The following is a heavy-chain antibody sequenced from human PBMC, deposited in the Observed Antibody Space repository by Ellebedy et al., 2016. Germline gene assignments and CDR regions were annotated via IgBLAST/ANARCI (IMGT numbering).Heavy chain of an antibody. Sequence: ASVKVSCXASGYSFTGYYMHWVRQAPGQGLEWMGWINPNGGIKYAEKFQGRVTMSRDTSIRTAYMELTRLTDDDTAVYFCARDQDTGWYQIDNWGQGTRVTVSS. D-gene: IGHD6-19*01. CDR2: INPNGGI. CDR3: ARDQDTGWYQIDN. V-gene: IGHV1-2*02. CDR1: GYSFTGYY. J-gene: IGHJ4*02.